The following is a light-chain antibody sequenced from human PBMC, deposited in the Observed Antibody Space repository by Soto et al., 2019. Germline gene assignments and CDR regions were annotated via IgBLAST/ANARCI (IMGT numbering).Light chain of an antibody. V-gene: IGLV1-36*01. Sequence: QSVLTQPPSVSEAPRQRVTISCSGSSSNIGKNAVNWYQQLPGEAPRLLIYSNDLRPSRVSDRFSGSKSGTSASLAISGLQSEDEADYYCSTWDDNLSVVFGGGTKLTFL. CDR3: STWDDNLSVV. CDR1: SSNIGKNA. J-gene: IGLJ2*01. CDR2: SND.